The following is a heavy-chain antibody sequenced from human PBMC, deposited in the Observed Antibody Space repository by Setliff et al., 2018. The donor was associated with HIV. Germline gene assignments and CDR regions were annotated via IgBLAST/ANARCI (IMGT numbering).Heavy chain of an antibody. Sequence: PGGSLRLSCAASGFTFSNYPMHWVRQAPGKGLEWVALMSHDGTYKYYADSVQGRFTISRDNSKNTLYLQMNSLRGGDTAVYYCARDRKFGSSGHYYYYMDIWGKGTTVTVSS. CDR1: GFTFSNYP. V-gene: IGHV3-30*04. J-gene: IGHJ6*03. CDR2: MSHDGTYK. CDR3: ARDRKFGSSGHYYYYMDI. D-gene: IGHD6-6*01.